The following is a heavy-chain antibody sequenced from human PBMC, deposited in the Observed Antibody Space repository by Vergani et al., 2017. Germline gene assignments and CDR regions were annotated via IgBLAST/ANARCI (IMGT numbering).Heavy chain of an antibody. V-gene: IGHV3-23*01. J-gene: IGHJ4*02. CDR1: GFTFSSYA. Sequence: EVQLLESGGGLVQPGGSLRLSCAASGFTFSSYAMRWVRQAPGKGLEWVSAISGSGGSTYYADSVKGRFTISRDNSKNTLYLQMNSLRAEDTAVYYCAKAREDMVRGVTLIDYWGQGTLVTVSS. D-gene: IGHD3-10*01. CDR3: AKAREDMVRGVTLIDY. CDR2: ISGSGGST.